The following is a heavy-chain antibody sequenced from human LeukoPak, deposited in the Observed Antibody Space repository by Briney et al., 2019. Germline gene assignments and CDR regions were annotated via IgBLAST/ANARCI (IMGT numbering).Heavy chain of an antibody. CDR3: ARHKGYYYDSSGYYYFDY. J-gene: IGHJ4*02. CDR2: IYYSGST. CDR1: GGSISSYY. V-gene: IGHV4-59*08. Sequence: SETLFLTCTVSGGSISSYYWSWIRQPPGKGLEWIGYIYYSGSTNYNPSLKSRVTISVDTSKNQFSLKLSSVTAADTAVYYCARHKGYYYDSSGYYYFDYWGQGTLVTVSS. D-gene: IGHD3-22*01.